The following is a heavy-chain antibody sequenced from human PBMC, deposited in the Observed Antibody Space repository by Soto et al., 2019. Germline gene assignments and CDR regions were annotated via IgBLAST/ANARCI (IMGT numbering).Heavy chain of an antibody. CDR2: ISAYNGNT. V-gene: IGHV1-18*01. CDR3: ARDHPTYFSGRAFYYYYGMDV. D-gene: IGHD3-3*01. CDR1: GYTFTSYG. J-gene: IGHJ6*02. Sequence: ASVKVSCKASGYTFTSYGISWVRQAPGQGLEWMGWISAYNGNTNYAQKLQGRVTMTTDTSTSTAYMELRSLRSDDTAVYYCARDHPTYFSGRAFYYYYGMDVWGQGTTVTVSS.